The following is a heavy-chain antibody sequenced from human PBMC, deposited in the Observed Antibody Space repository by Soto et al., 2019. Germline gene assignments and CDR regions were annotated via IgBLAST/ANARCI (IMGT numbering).Heavy chain of an antibody. CDR1: GGTFSSYA. D-gene: IGHD3-22*01. CDR3: ARDGPYYYDSSGYYYDAFDA. Sequence: SVKVSCKASGGTFSSYAISWVRQAPGQGLEWMGGIIPIFGTANYAQKFQGRVTITADESTSTAYMELSSLRSEDKAVYYCARDGPYYYDSSGYYYDAFDAWGQGTMGHVSS. J-gene: IGHJ3*01. CDR2: IIPIFGTA. V-gene: IGHV1-69*13.